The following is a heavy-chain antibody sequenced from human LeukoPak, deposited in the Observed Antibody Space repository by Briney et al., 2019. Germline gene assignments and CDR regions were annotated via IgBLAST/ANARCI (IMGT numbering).Heavy chain of an antibody. CDR3: ARDPTSEISVPHYFDD. Sequence: SETLSLTCAVYGGAFSGYHWNWIRQAPGKGLERIGEVNHRGMTNYNPSLKSRVIISADMSKNQFSLKLDSVTAADTAMYYCARDPTSEISVPHYFDDWGQGTLVTVSS. CDR1: GGAFSGYH. CDR2: VNHRGMT. D-gene: IGHD5/OR15-5a*01. V-gene: IGHV4-34*01. J-gene: IGHJ4*02.